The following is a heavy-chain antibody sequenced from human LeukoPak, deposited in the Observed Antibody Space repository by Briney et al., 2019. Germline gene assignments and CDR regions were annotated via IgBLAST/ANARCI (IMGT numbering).Heavy chain of an antibody. CDR2: ISNVGTI. CDR1: GFTFRSYA. Sequence: GGSLRLSCAASGFTFRSYAMTWVRQAPGKGLEWVSEISNVGTINYADSVKGRFTMSRDNSKNTLYLQMNSLRAEDTAVYYCAKNGGHTTENCYMDAWGKGTTVTVSS. V-gene: IGHV3-23*01. J-gene: IGHJ6*03. CDR3: AKNGGHTTENCYMDA. D-gene: IGHD4-17*01.